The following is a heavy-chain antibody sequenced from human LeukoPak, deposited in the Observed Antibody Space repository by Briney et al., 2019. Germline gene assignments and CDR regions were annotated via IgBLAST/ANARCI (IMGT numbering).Heavy chain of an antibody. CDR1: GGTFSSYA. D-gene: IGHD1-1*01. J-gene: IGHJ4*02. Sequence: SVKVSCKASGGTFSSYAISWVQQAPGQGLEWMGGIIPIFGTANYAQKFQGRVTITADESTSTAYMELSSLRSEDTAVYYCASWRRYNWNDEFDYWGQGTLVTVSS. CDR3: ASWRRYNWNDEFDY. CDR2: IIPIFGTA. V-gene: IGHV1-69*13.